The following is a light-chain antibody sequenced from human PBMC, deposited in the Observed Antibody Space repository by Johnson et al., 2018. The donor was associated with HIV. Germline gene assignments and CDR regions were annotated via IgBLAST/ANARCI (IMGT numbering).Light chain of an antibody. CDR2: ENN. CDR3: GTWDSSLSAGV. CDR1: SSDMGNYA. Sequence: QAVLTQPPSVSAAPGQKVTISCSGSSSDMGNYAVSWYQQLPGTAPKLLIYENNKRPSGIPDRFSGSKSGTSATMGITGLQTGDEADYYCGTWDSSLSAGVFGTGTKVTVL. V-gene: IGLV1-51*02. J-gene: IGLJ1*01.